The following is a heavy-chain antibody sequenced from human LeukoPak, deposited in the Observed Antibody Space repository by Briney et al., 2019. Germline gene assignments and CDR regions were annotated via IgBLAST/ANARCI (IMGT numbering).Heavy chain of an antibody. D-gene: IGHD1-26*01. CDR3: VRSGPIVETTDSYYYYYYGMDV. J-gene: IGHJ6*02. CDR2: IDPSDSYP. CDR1: GYKFSNYW. Sequence: GESLKISCEASGYKFSNYWISWVRQQSGRGLEWMGRIDPSDSYPNYSPSFQGHVTMSTDKSINTAYLQWSSLEVSDTAIYYCVRSGPIVETTDSYYYYYYGMDVWGHGTTVTVSS. V-gene: IGHV5-10-1*01.